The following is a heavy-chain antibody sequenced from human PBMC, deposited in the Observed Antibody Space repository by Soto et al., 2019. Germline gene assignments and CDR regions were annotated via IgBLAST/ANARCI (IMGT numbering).Heavy chain of an antibody. Sequence: QVQLVESGGGVVQPGRSLRLSCAASGFTFSSYAMHWVRKAPGKGLEWVAVISYDGSNKYYADSVKGRFTISRDNSKNTLYLQMTSLRAEDTAVYYCARDPIAVVTTQGGAFDIWGQGTMVTVSS. J-gene: IGHJ3*02. V-gene: IGHV3-30-3*01. CDR3: ARDPIAVVTTQGGAFDI. CDR1: GFTFSSYA. CDR2: ISYDGSNK. D-gene: IGHD6-19*01.